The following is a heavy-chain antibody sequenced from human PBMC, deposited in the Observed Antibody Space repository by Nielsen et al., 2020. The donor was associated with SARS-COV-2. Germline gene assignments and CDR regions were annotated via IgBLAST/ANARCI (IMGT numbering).Heavy chain of an antibody. Sequence: ASVKVSCKASGYTFTSDYMQWVRQAPGQGLEWMGIISPDSGGTTYAPNFQGRLIMTRDTSTSTVYMELSSLRYEDTAIYYCARKVDSAMSTWGQGTPVIVSS. CDR2: ISPDSGGT. CDR3: ARKVDSAMST. D-gene: IGHD5-18*01. V-gene: IGHV1-46*01. CDR1: GYTFTSDY. J-gene: IGHJ4*02.